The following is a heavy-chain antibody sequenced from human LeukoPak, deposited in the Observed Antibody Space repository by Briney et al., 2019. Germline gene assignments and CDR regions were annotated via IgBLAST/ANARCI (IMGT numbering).Heavy chain of an antibody. CDR2: ISAYNGNT. D-gene: IGHD4-23*01. CDR3: ARGKAPVRWFDP. Sequence: ASVKVSCKASGYTFTSYGISWVRQAPGQGLEWMGWISAYNGNTNYAQKFQGRVTMTRDMSTSTVYMELSSLRSEDTAVYYCARGKAPVRWFDPWGQGTLVTVSS. J-gene: IGHJ5*02. V-gene: IGHV1-18*01. CDR1: GYTFTSYG.